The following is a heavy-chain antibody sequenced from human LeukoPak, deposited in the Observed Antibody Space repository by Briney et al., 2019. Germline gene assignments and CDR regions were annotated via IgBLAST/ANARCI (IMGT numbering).Heavy chain of an antibody. V-gene: IGHV4-34*01. CDR3: ARGILVTVYAAFDY. D-gene: IGHD2-8*01. CDR1: GGSFSGYY. CDR2: IIHSGST. Sequence: SETLSLTCGVYGGSFSGYYWTWIRQSPGMGLEWIGEIIHSGSTNYNPSLTSRVTISVDTSKKQFSLELSSVTAADTAVYYCARGILVTVYAAFDYWGQGTLVTVPS. J-gene: IGHJ4*02.